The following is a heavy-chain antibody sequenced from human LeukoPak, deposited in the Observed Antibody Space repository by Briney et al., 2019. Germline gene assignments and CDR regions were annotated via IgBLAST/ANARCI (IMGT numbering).Heavy chain of an antibody. CDR2: INSDGSST. V-gene: IGHV3-74*01. D-gene: IGHD2/OR15-2a*01. CDR3: AKDSNIGAFDI. Sequence: GGSLRLSCAASGFTFSNYWMHWVRQAPGKGLVWVSRINSDGSSTTYADSVKGRFTVSRDNAKNTLYLQMNSLRAEDTAVYYCAKDSNIGAFDIWGQGTMVTVSS. J-gene: IGHJ3*02. CDR1: GFTFSNYW.